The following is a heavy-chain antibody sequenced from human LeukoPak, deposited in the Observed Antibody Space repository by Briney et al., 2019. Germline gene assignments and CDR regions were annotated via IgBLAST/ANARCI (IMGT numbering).Heavy chain of an antibody. V-gene: IGHV4-38-2*02. Sequence: PSETLSLTCTVSGYSISSGYYWGWIRQPPGKGLEWIGSIYHSGSTYYNPSLKSRVTIVDTSKNQFSLKLSSVTAADTAVYYCARPRYSGSYSGVYNWFDPWGQGTLVTVSS. CDR2: IYHSGST. CDR3: ARPRYSGSYSGVYNWFDP. J-gene: IGHJ5*02. CDR1: GYSISSGYY. D-gene: IGHD1-26*01.